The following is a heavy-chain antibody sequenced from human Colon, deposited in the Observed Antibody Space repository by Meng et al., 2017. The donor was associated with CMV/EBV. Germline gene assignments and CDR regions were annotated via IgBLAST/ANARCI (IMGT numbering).Heavy chain of an antibody. Sequence: SLKISCAASGFTFSSYAMSWVRQAPGKGLEWVSGISWNGGIVGYADSVKGRFTISRDNAKNSLYLQMNSLRVEDTAVYYCAKDIAVVGVVNGVDYWGQGTLVTVSS. CDR2: ISWNGGIV. D-gene: IGHD3-3*01. V-gene: IGHV3-9*01. J-gene: IGHJ4*02. CDR1: GFTFSSYA. CDR3: AKDIAVVGVVNGVDY.